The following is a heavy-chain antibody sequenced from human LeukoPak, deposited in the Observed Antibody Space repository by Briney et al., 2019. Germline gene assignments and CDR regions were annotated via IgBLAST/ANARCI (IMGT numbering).Heavy chain of an antibody. Sequence: KPSETLSLTCAVYGGSFSGYYWSWIRQPPGKGLEWIGEINHSGSTNYNPSLKSRVTISVDTSKNQFSLKLSSVTAADTAVYYCARGGRSGLTYWGQGTLVTVSS. J-gene: IGHJ4*02. CDR1: GGSFSGYY. D-gene: IGHD6-19*01. CDR3: ARGGRSGLTY. CDR2: INHSGST. V-gene: IGHV4-34*01.